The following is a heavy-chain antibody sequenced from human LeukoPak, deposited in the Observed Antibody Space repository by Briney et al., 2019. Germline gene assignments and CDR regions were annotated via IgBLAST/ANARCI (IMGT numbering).Heavy chain of an antibody. Sequence: ASVKVSCKASGYSFNNYGISWVRQAPGQGLEWMGWISVYNGHSNYAQKFQGRVTISRNTSMSTAYMELRGLRSDDTAVYYCARARIGYCRITSCPAFGYWGQGTLVTVSS. CDR3: ARARIGYCRITSCPAFGY. V-gene: IGHV1-18*01. CDR1: GYSFNNYG. J-gene: IGHJ4*02. D-gene: IGHD2-2*03. CDR2: ISVYNGHS.